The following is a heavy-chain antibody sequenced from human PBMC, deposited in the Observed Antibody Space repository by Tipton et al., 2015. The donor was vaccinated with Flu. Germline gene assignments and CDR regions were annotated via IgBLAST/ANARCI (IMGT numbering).Heavy chain of an antibody. Sequence: TLSLTCTVSGGSISSYYWSWIRQPAGKGLEWIGHIYTSRSTNYNPSLKSRVTVSVDTSKNQFSLKLSSVTAADTAVYYCAGGSGSYSFDYWGQGTLVTVSS. D-gene: IGHD3-10*01. CDR1: GGSISSYY. V-gene: IGHV4-4*07. CDR2: IYTSRST. CDR3: AGGSGSYSFDY. J-gene: IGHJ4*02.